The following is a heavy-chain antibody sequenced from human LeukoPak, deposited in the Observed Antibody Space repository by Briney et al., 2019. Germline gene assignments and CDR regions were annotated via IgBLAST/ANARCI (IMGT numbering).Heavy chain of an antibody. CDR3: AKDLRGYSYGHYYFDY. CDR2: IRYDGNNE. CDR1: GFTFSSYG. V-gene: IGHV3-30*02. D-gene: IGHD5-18*01. J-gene: IGHJ4*02. Sequence: GGSLRLSCAASGFTFSSYGIHWVRQAPGKGREWVTFIRYDGNNENYADSVKGRFTISRDNSKNTLYLQMNSLRAEDTAVYYCAKDLRGYSYGHYYFDYWGQGTLVTVSS.